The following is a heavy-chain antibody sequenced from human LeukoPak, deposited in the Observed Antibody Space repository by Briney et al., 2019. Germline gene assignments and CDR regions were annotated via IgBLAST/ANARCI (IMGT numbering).Heavy chain of an antibody. Sequence: GRSLRLSCAASGFTFSSYAMHWVRQAPGKGLEWVAVISYDGSNKYYADSVKGRFTISRDNSKNTLYLQMNSLRAEDTAVYYCARDLGTRYDFWSGYFTRFDPRGQGTLVTVSS. CDR3: ARDLGTRYDFWSGYFTRFDP. CDR1: GFTFSSYA. CDR2: ISYDGSNK. J-gene: IGHJ5*02. D-gene: IGHD3-3*01. V-gene: IGHV3-30-3*01.